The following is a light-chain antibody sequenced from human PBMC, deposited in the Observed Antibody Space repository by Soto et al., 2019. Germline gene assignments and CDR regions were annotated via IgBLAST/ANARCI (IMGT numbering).Light chain of an antibody. CDR3: QQYGSSPPIT. CDR2: GAS. CDR1: QSVSSSY. J-gene: IGKJ5*01. V-gene: IGKV3-20*01. Sequence: EIVLTQSPGTLSLSPGERATLSCRASQSVSSSYLAWYQQKPGQAPRLLIYGASSRATGIPDRFSGSGSGTDFTLTLSRLEPEDYAEYYCQQYGSSPPITFGQGKRLEIK.